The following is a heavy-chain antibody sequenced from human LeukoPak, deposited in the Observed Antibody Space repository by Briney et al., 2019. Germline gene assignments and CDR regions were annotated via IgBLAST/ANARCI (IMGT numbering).Heavy chain of an antibody. V-gene: IGHV4-59*08. D-gene: IGHD6-13*01. CDR1: GGSISSYY. Sequence: SETLSLTCTVSGGSISSYYWSWIRQPPGKGLEWIGYIYYSGSTNYNPSLKSRVTISVDTSKNQFSLKLSSVTAADTAVYYCARLYSSSWSLFGPFGAFDIWGQGTMVTVSS. J-gene: IGHJ3*02. CDR3: ARLYSSSWSLFGPFGAFDI. CDR2: IYYSGST.